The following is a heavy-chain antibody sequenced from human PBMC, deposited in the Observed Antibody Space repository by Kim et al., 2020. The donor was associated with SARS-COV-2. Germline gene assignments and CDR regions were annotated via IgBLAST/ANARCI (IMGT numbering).Heavy chain of an antibody. D-gene: IGHD3-10*01. CDR3: ASHYGSGSYSWYFDL. J-gene: IGHJ2*01. V-gene: IGHV3-74*01. Sequence: GSVKGRFTIARDNAKNQLYLQMNRLRDEDTAVYYCASHYGSGSYSWYFDLWGRGTLVTVSS.